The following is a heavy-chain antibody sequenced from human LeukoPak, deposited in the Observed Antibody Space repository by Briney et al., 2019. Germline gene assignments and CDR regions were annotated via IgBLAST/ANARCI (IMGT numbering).Heavy chain of an antibody. J-gene: IGHJ3*02. V-gene: IGHV3-30*04. D-gene: IGHD4-17*01. CDR2: IWHDGSND. CDR3: ARVMNDYGDFDDAFDI. CDR1: GFTFSSYA. Sequence: PGGSLRLSCAASGFTFSSYAMHWVRQAPGKGLDWVAVIWHDGSNDFYSDSVKGRFTISRDNSKNTVYLQMNSLRAEDTAVYYCARVMNDYGDFDDAFDIWGRGTMVTVSS.